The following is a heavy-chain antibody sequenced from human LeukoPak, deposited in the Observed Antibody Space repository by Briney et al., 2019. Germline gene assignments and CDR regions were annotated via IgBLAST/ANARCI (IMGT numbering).Heavy chain of an antibody. CDR3: ARRFDS. V-gene: IGHV3-48*04. Sequence: GRSLRLSCAASVFIFSTYGMHWVRRGPGKGLEWVSSIGSSGTSIYYADSVKGRFTISRDNAENSLYLQMNSLRAEDMAVYYCARRFDSWGPGTLVTVSS. CDR2: IGSSGTSI. J-gene: IGHJ4*02. CDR1: VFIFSTYG.